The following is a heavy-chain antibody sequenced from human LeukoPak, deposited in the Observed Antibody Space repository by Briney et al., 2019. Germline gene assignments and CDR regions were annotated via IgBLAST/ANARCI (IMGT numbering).Heavy chain of an antibody. J-gene: IGHJ4*02. D-gene: IGHD2-8*01. CDR3: VTFKYLPTMVSF. CDR1: GFTFRSYW. CDR2: IREDGGER. V-gene: IGHV3-7*01. Sequence: AGGSLRLLCAASGFTFRSYWMHWVRQAPGKGLEWVANIREDGGERHYVDSVKGRFTISRDNAGNSLSLQMNSLRVEDTAAYYCVTFKYLPTMVSFWGQGALVTLSS.